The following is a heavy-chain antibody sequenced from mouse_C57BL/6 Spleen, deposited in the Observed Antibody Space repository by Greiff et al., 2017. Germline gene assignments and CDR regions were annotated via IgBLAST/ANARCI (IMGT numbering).Heavy chain of an antibody. CDR2: IYPGDGDT. V-gene: IGHV1-82*01. D-gene: IGHD4-1*01. Sequence: QVQLQQSGPELVKPGASVKISCKASGYAFSSSWMNWVKQRPGQGLEWIGRIYPGDGDTNYNGKFKGKATLTADKSSSTAYMQLSSLTSEDSAVYFCARRRLTGADFDYWGQGTTLTVSS. CDR1: GYAFSSSW. CDR3: ARRRLTGADFDY. J-gene: IGHJ2*01.